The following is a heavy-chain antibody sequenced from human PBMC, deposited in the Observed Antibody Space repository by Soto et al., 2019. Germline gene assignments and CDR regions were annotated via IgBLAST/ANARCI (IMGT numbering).Heavy chain of an antibody. CDR3: TSPGRLETSYYDSSGTAAHDAFDI. CDR2: IRSKGNNYAT. D-gene: IGHD3-22*01. J-gene: IGHJ3*02. Sequence: GGSLRLSCAASGFTFSGSAMHWVRQASGKGLEWVGRIRSKGNNYATAYAASVKGRFTISRDDSKNTAYLQMNSLKTEDTAVYYCTSPGRLETSYYDSSGTAAHDAFDIWGQGTMVTVSS. V-gene: IGHV3-73*01. CDR1: GFTFSGSA.